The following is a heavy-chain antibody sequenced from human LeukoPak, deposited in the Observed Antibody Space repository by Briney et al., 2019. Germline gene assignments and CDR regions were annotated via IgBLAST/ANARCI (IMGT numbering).Heavy chain of an antibody. V-gene: IGHV4-59*01. D-gene: IGHD5-12*01. CDR2: IYYSGNT. Sequence: SSETLSLTCTVSGGSISTYYWSWTRQPPGKGLGWIGYIYYSGNTNYNPSLKSRVTISVDTSKNQFSLKLSSVTAADTAVYYCARPLHPSGYEWLFDSWGQGTLVTVSS. CDR1: GGSISTYY. CDR3: ARPLHPSGYEWLFDS. J-gene: IGHJ4*02.